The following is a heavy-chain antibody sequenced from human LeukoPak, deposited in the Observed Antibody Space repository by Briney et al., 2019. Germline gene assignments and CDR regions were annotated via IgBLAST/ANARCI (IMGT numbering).Heavy chain of an antibody. D-gene: IGHD1-26*01. CDR3: ARGSEYRMGATDYYYYYYMDV. CDR2: IIPIFGTA. CDR1: GGTFSSYA. V-gene: IGHV1-69*05. Sequence: GASVKVSCKASGGTFSSYAISWVRQAPGQGLEWMGGIIPIFGTANYAQKFQGRVTITTDESTSTAYMELSSLRSEDTAVYYCARGSEYRMGATDYYYYYYMDVWGKGTTVTVSS. J-gene: IGHJ6*03.